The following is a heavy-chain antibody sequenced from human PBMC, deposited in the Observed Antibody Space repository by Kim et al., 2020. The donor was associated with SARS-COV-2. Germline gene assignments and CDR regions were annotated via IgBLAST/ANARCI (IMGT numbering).Heavy chain of an antibody. CDR1: GYSFTSYW. D-gene: IGHD2-21*02. CDR3: ARSRLGGDGFPGAFDP. J-gene: IGHJ5*02. V-gene: IGHV5-51*01. Sequence: GESLKISCKGSGYSFTSYWIGWVRQMPGKGLEWMGIIYPGDSDTRYSPSFQGQVTISADKSISTAYLQWSSLKASDTAMYYCARSRLGGDGFPGAFDPWGQGTLVTVSS. CDR2: IYPGDSDT.